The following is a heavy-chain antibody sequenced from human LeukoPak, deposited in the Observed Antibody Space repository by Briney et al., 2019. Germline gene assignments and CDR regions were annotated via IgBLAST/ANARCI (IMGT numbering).Heavy chain of an antibody. CDR3: AKRLVEMATMELLGGFDY. J-gene: IGHJ4*02. D-gene: IGHD5-24*01. V-gene: IGHV3-23*01. CDR2: ISGSGGST. CDR1: GFTFSSYA. Sequence: LTGGSLRLSCAASGFTFSSYAMSWVRQAPGKGLEWVSAISGSGGSTYYADSVKGRFTISRDNSKNTLYLQMNSLRAEDTAVYYCAKRLVEMATMELLGGFDYWGQGTLVTVSS.